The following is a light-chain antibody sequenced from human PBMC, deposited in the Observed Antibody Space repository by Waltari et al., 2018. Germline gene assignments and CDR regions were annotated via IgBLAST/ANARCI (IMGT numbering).Light chain of an antibody. CDR3: CSYAGSSTLF. V-gene: IGLV2-23*01. Sequence: QSALTQPASVSGSPGQSITISCTGTSSDVGSSNLVSWYQQHPGKAPKLMIYEGSKRPSGVSNRFSGSKSGNTASLTISGLQAEDEADYYCCSYAGSSTLFFGGGTKVTVL. CDR1: SSDVGSSNL. CDR2: EGS. J-gene: IGLJ2*01.